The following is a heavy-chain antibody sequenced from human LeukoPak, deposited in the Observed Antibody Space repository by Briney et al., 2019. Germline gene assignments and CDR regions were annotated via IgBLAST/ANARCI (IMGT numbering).Heavy chain of an antibody. CDR3: ARGHFVYDSCGYNDY. CDR1: GGSFSGYY. Sequence: SETLSLTCAVYGGSFSGYYWSWIRQPPGKGLEWIGEINHSGSTNYNPSLKSRVTISVDTSKNQFSLKLSSVTAADTAVYYCARGHFVYDSCGYNDYWGQGTLVTVSS. J-gene: IGHJ4*02. CDR2: INHSGST. V-gene: IGHV4-34*01. D-gene: IGHD3-22*01.